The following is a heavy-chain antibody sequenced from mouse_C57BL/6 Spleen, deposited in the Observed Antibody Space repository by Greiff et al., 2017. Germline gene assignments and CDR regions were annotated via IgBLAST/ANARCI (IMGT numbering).Heavy chain of an antibody. Sequence: QVQLQQSDAELVKPGASVKISCKVSGYTFTDPTIHWMKQRPEQGLEWIGYNYPRDGSTKYNEKFKGKATLTADKSSSTAYMQLNRLTSEDSAVYVCARVTELLYAMDDWGQGTSVTVSS. CDR2: NYPRDGST. CDR1: GYTFTDPT. V-gene: IGHV1-78*01. D-gene: IGHD2-12*01. J-gene: IGHJ4*01. CDR3: ARVTELLYAMDD.